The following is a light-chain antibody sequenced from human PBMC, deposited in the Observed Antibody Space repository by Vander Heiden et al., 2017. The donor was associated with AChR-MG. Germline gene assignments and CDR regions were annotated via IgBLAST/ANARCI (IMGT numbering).Light chain of an antibody. V-gene: IGLV3-1*01. Sequence: SYELTQPPSVSVPPGQTASINCSGDKLGNKYACWYQQKPGQSPVLVIYQDTKRPSGIPERFSGPSSGNTATLTISGTQAMDEADYYCQAWDSSTGVFGGGTKLTVL. CDR3: QAWDSSTGV. J-gene: IGLJ3*02. CDR2: QDT. CDR1: KLGNKY.